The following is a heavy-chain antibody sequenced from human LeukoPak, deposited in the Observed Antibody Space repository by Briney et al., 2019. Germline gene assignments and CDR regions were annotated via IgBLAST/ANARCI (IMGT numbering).Heavy chain of an antibody. CDR2: ISYDGSNK. D-gene: IGHD3-3*01. V-gene: IGHV3-30*04. Sequence: GRSLRLSFAASGFTFSSYAMHWVRQAPGKGLEWVAVISYDGSNKYYADSVKGRFTISRDNSKNTLYLQMNSLRAEDTAVYYCAKGPYDLAFDYWGQGTLVTVSS. CDR3: AKGPYDLAFDY. CDR1: GFTFSSYA. J-gene: IGHJ4*02.